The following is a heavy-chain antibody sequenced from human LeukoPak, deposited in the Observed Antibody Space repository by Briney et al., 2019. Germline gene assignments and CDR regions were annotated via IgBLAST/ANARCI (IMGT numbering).Heavy chain of an antibody. D-gene: IGHD3-10*01. Sequence: PSETLSLTCAVYGGSFSGYYWSWIRQPPGKGLEWIGEINHSGSTNYNPSLKSRVTISVDTSKNQFSLKLSSVTAADTAVYYCARRCPRGSYYYYGSGNWFDPWGQGTLVTVSS. J-gene: IGHJ5*02. CDR2: INHSGST. CDR1: GGSFSGYY. CDR3: ARRCPRGSYYYYGSGNWFDP. V-gene: IGHV4-34*01.